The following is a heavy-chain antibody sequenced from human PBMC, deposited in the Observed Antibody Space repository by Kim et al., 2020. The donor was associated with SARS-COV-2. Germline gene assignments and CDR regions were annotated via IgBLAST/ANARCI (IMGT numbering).Heavy chain of an antibody. CDR3: ARLGAAAGTGGVDY. Sequence: NPSLKNRVTISVDTSKNQFSLKLSSVTAADTAVYYCARLGAAAGTGGVDYWGQGTLVTVSS. D-gene: IGHD6-13*01. J-gene: IGHJ4*02. V-gene: IGHV4-59*08.